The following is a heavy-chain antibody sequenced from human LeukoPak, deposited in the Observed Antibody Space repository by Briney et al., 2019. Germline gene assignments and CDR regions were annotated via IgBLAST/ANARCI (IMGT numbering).Heavy chain of an antibody. D-gene: IGHD3-16*02. CDR1: GFPFTNYA. Sequence: PGGSLRLSCAASGFPFTNYAMSWVRQAPGKGLEWVSTISSGSGVSTYYADPVKGRFTISRDNSKNTLYLQMNSLRAEDTAVYYCVRDYRACFDYWGQGTLVTVSS. CDR3: VRDYRACFDY. CDR2: ISSGSGVST. V-gene: IGHV3-23*01. J-gene: IGHJ4*02.